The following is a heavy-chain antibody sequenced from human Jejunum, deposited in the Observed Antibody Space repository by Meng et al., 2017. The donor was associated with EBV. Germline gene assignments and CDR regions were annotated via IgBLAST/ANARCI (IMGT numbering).Heavy chain of an antibody. V-gene: IGHV1-46*01. CDR2: LNPNNGAT. CDR1: GFTFIAYH. D-gene: IGHD5-12*01. Sequence: QAGAGVKNSGDSVNVSCKTSGFTFIAYHVHWVRQAPGQGLEWMGILNPNNGATSYAQRIRGRVTMTRDTSTSTVYMELSSLRSEDTALYYCVGEIVAPYSFDQWGQGTLVTVSS. J-gene: IGHJ4*02. CDR3: VGEIVAPYSFDQ.